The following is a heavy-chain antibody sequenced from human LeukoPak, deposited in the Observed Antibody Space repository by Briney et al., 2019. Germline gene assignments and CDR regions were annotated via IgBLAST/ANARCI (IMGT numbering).Heavy chain of an antibody. V-gene: IGHV3-7*01. J-gene: IGHJ4*01. CDR1: GFNFRDHW. CDR2: IKPDGSEK. CDR3: AGSFGDVKNF. D-gene: IGHD3-10*01. Sequence: PGTSLRLSCAGSGFNFRDHWMSWLRQAPGKGPEWVAHIKPDGSEKYYVDSVKGRFIISRDDARNSLSLQMNSLRAEDTAVYYCAGSFGDVKNFWGQGTLVTVSS.